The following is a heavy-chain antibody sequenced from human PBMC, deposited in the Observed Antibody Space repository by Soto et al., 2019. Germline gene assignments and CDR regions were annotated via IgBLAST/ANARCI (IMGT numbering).Heavy chain of an antibody. J-gene: IGHJ4*02. CDR2: ISWNSGST. Sequence: EVQLVESGGGLVQPGRSLRLSCAASGFSFGDYAMHWVRQAPGKGLEWVAGISWNSGSTGYADSVKGRFTISRDNAKNFLYLEMERLGAEGTGFYYCVKNYCLGVITVFYYFGYWGQGTLVTVSS. D-gene: IGHD2-15*01. CDR3: VKNYCLGVITVFYYFGY. V-gene: IGHV3-9*01. CDR1: GFSFGDYA.